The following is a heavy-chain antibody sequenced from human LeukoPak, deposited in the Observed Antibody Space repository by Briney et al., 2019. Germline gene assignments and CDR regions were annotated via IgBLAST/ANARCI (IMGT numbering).Heavy chain of an antibody. CDR3: AKGEKKSIVATYT. V-gene: IGHV3-23*01. Sequence: GGSLRLSCAASGITFSRYAISWVRQAPGKGLEWVSAISGSGGSTIYAGSGEGRFPIPRDNTKSTLYLQMNSLRAEDTAVDYCAKGEKKSIVATYTWGQGTLATVSS. J-gene: IGHJ4*02. CDR1: GITFSRYA. D-gene: IGHD5-12*01. CDR2: ISGSGGST.